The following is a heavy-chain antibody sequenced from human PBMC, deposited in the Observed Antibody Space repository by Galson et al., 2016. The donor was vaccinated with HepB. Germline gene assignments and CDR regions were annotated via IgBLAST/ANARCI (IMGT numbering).Heavy chain of an antibody. CDR3: ARGRKEEYYDSLTGYFGPYGMDV. D-gene: IGHD3-9*01. J-gene: IGHJ6*02. V-gene: IGHV4-59*11. CDR1: GGPINSHY. Sequence: SETLSLTCTVSGGPINSHYWSWTRQPPGKGLEWIGYIYFTGSTNYNPSLKSRVTISLDTSKNQFSLKMRSVTAADTAVYYCARGRKEEYYDSLTGYFGPYGMDVWGQGTTVTVSS. CDR2: IYFTGST.